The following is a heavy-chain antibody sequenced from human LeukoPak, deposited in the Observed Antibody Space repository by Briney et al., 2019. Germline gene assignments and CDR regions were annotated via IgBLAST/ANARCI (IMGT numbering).Heavy chain of an antibody. CDR1: GFSFITYA. CDR3: AKECSGYDFDY. J-gene: IGHJ4*02. D-gene: IGHD5-12*01. V-gene: IGHV3-23*01. Sequence: GGSLRLSCAASGFSFITYAMSWVRQAPGKGLEWVSAISGSGGSTYYADSVKGRFTISRDNSKNTLFLQMNSLRAEDTAVYYCAKECSGYDFDYWGQGTLVTVSS. CDR2: ISGSGGST.